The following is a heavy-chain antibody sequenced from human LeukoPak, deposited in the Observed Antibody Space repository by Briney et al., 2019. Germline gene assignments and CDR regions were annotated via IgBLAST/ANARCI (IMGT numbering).Heavy chain of an antibody. CDR3: VRTNGGTYYDY. CDR2: FGIAGDT. V-gene: IGHV3-13*01. J-gene: IGHJ4*02. D-gene: IGHD1-26*01. Sequence: PGGSLRLSCAASGFIFTDYDLHWVRQPPGKGLEWVSVFGIAGDTYYADSVKGRFTISRDVAKNSLYLQMNNLSAGDTAVYYCVRTNGGTYYDYWGQGTLVTVSS. CDR1: GFIFTDYD.